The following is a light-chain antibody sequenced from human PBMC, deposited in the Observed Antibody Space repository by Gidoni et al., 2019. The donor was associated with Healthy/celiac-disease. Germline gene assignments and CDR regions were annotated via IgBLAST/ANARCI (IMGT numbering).Light chain of an antibody. J-gene: IGLJ1*01. CDR2: EVS. CDR1: SSDVGGYNY. CDR3: SSYTSSSTPYV. V-gene: IGLV2-14*01. Sequence: QSALTQPAAMSGSPGQSITISCTGTSSDVGGYNYVSWYQQHPGKAPKLMIYEVSNRPSGVSNRFSGSKSGNTAFLTISGLQAEDEADYYCSSYTSSSTPYVFGTGTKVTVL.